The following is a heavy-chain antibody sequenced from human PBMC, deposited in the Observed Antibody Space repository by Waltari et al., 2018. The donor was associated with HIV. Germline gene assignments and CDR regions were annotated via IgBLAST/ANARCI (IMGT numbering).Heavy chain of an antibody. CDR1: GGTFSSYA. Sequence: QVQLVQSGAEVKKPGSSVKVSCKASGGTFSSYAISWVRQAPGQRLEWMGGIIPIFGTANYAQKFQGRVTITADESTSTAYMELSSLGSEDTAVYYCARGYYGSGSGSYPVYGMDVWGQGTTVTVSS. D-gene: IGHD3-10*01. CDR2: IIPIFGTA. CDR3: ARGYYGSGSGSYPVYGMDV. J-gene: IGHJ6*02. V-gene: IGHV1-69*01.